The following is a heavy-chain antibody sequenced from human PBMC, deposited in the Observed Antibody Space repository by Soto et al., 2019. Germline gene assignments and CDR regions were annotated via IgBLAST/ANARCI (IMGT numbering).Heavy chain of an antibody. D-gene: IGHD3-3*01. J-gene: IGHJ6*02. CDR1: GYTFTSRY. V-gene: IGHV1-45*02. Sequence: SVKVSFNASGYTFTSRYLHLVRHSPGQALEWMGWITPFNGNTNYAQKFQDRVTITRDRSMSTAYMELSSLRSEETAMYYCASSEYYDFWSGHYGMDVWGQGTTVTVSS. CDR2: ITPFNGNT. CDR3: ASSEYYDFWSGHYGMDV.